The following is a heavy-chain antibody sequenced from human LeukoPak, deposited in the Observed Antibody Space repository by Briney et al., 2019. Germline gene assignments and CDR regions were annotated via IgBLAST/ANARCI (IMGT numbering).Heavy chain of an antibody. D-gene: IGHD4-11*01. CDR2: ISYDGSNK. J-gene: IGHJ6*02. V-gene: IGHV3-30*18. CDR1: GFTFSSYG. CDR3: AKDSNYVKYYYYGMDV. Sequence: QPGRSLRLSCAASGFTFSSYGMHWVRQAPGKGLEWVAVISYDGSNKYYTDSVKGRFTISRDNSKNTLYLQMNSLRAEDTAVYYCAKDSNYVKYYYYGMDVWGQGTTVTVSS.